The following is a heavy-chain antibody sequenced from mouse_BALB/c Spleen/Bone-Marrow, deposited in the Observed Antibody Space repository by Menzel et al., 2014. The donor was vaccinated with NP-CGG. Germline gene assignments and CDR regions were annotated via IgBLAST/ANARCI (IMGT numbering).Heavy chain of an antibody. CDR3: ARGGYYKYDEDAMDY. CDR1: GFSLTSYG. V-gene: IGHV2-9*02. D-gene: IGHD2-14*01. Sequence: VKVVESGPGLVAPSQSLSITCTVSGFSLTSYGVHWVRQPPGKGLEWLGVIWAGGITNYNSTLMSRLSINKDDSKSKVFLKMNSLQTDDTAMYYCARGGYYKYDEDAMDYWGQGTSVTVSS. J-gene: IGHJ4*01. CDR2: IWAGGIT.